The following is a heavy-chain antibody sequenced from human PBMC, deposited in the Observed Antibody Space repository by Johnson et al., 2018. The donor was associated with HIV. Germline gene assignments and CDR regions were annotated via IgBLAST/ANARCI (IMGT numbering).Heavy chain of an antibody. CDR2: INWNGGST. Sequence: VQLVESGGGVVRPGGSLRLSCAASGFTFDDYGMTWVRQPPGKGLAWVSGINWNGGSTGYADSVKGRFTISRDNAKNSLYLQMNSLRAEDTAVYYCARDWVIGDAFDIWGQGTMVTVSS. CDR1: GFTFDDYG. D-gene: IGHD2-21*01. V-gene: IGHV3-20*04. J-gene: IGHJ3*02. CDR3: ARDWVIGDAFDI.